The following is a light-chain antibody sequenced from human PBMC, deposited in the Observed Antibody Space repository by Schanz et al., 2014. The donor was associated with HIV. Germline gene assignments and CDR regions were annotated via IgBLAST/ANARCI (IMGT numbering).Light chain of an antibody. CDR2: KAS. Sequence: DIQMTQSPSTLSASVGDRIAITCRASQSIGDWLAWYQQKPGTAPTLLIYKASKLERGVPSRFSGSGSGTVFTLTINTLQPDDLATYYCQQCNSSPLTFGGGTKVEI. V-gene: IGKV1-5*03. J-gene: IGKJ4*01. CDR3: QQCNSSPLT. CDR1: QSIGDW.